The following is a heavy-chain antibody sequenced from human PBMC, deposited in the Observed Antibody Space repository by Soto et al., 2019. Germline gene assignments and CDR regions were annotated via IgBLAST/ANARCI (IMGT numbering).Heavy chain of an antibody. CDR3: ARSSRSYFDY. CDR1: GGSISRSGYF. Sequence: QVQLQESGPGLVKPSQTLSLTCTVSGGSISRSGYFWSWIRQPPGKGLEWIGYIYDSGSTYYNPSLKSRVSLSVDTSKNQFSLNLTSVTAADTAMYYCARSSRSYFDYWGQGTLVTVSS. V-gene: IGHV4-31*03. CDR2: IYDSGST. J-gene: IGHJ4*02.